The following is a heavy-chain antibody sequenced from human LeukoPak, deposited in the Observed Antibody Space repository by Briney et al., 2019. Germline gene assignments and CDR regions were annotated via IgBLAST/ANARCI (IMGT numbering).Heavy chain of an antibody. V-gene: IGHV3-23*01. CDR3: AREARAAYFDY. Sequence: GGSLRLSCEASGFTFSTFAMSWVRQTPGKGLQWVSSISRLGGNTHYADSVKGLFTISRDNSKNMLYLQMNSLRAEDTAVYYCAREARAAYFDYWGQGTLVTVSS. J-gene: IGHJ4*02. D-gene: IGHD2-15*01. CDR2: ISRLGGNT. CDR1: GFTFSTFA.